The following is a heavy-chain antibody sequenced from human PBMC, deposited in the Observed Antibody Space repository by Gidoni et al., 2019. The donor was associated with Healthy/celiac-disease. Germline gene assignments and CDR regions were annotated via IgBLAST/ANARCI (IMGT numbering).Heavy chain of an antibody. CDR3: ARWNRLYYYYGMDV. CDR1: GFTFSSYS. J-gene: IGHJ6*02. D-gene: IGHD1-1*01. CDR2: ISSSSSYI. V-gene: IGHV3-21*01. Sequence: EVQLVESGGGLVKPGGSLRLSCAASGFTFSSYSMNWVRQAPGKGLEWVSSISSSSSYIYYADSVKGRFTISRDNAKNSLYLQMNSLRAEDTAVYYCARWNRLYYYYGMDVWGQGTTVTVSS.